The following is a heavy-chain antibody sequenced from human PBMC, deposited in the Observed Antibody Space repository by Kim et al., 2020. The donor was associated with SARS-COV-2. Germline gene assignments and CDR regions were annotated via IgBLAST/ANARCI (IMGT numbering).Heavy chain of an antibody. CDR3: ARARGGSYPPFDY. Sequence: GGSLRLSCAVSGFTFSDHYMDWVRQAPGNGLEWVGRTRNKANSYTTEYAASVKGRFTISRDDSKNSLYLQMNSLKNEDTSVYYCARARGGSYPPFDYWGQGTLVTVSS. D-gene: IGHD3-16*02. CDR1: GFTFSDHY. CDR2: TRNKANSYTT. V-gene: IGHV3-72*01. J-gene: IGHJ4*02.